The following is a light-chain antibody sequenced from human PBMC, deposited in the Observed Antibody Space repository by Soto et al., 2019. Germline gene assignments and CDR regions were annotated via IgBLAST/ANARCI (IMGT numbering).Light chain of an antibody. CDR3: QQYAGPPTT. Sequence: EIVMTQSPGTLPLSPGDRATLSCRASQTVSNNYLAWCQQKPGQAPRVIMYGASRRATGIPDRFSGGGSGTDFTLTISRLEPEDFAVYFCQQYAGPPTTFGQGTRLEIK. V-gene: IGKV3-20*01. J-gene: IGKJ5*01. CDR2: GAS. CDR1: QTVSNNY.